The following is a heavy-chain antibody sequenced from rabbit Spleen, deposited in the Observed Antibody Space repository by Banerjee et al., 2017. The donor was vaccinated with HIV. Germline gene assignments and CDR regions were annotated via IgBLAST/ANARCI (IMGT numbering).Heavy chain of an antibody. Sequence: QEQLTETGGGLVQPGGSLTLSCKASGLETSSSYWICWVRQAPGKGLEWIACIDAGSSGSTYYASWAKGRLTISKTSSTSVTLQMTSLTAADTATYFCARDAAGREDFNLWGPGTLVTVS. V-gene: IGHV1S45*01. CDR3: ARDAAGREDFNL. CDR2: IDAGSSGST. D-gene: IGHD4-2*01. CDR1: GLETSSSYW. J-gene: IGHJ4*01.